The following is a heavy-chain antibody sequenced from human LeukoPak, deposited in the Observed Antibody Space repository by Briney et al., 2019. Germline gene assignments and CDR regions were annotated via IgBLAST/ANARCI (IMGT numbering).Heavy chain of an antibody. V-gene: IGHV3-7*01. CDR1: GFSFSSSW. Sequence: GGSLRLSCAASGFSFSSSWMVWVRQAPGKGLEWVANIKGDGSAKNYVDSVKGRSSISRDNAKNSLYLQINSLRVEDTAVYYCARDLSTSLPGGFDYWGQGTLVTVSS. CDR2: IKGDGSAK. CDR3: ARDLSTSLPGGFDY. J-gene: IGHJ4*02. D-gene: IGHD2-2*01.